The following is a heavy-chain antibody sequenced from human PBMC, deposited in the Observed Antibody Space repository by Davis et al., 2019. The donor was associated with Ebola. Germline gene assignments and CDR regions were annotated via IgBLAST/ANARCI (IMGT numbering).Heavy chain of an antibody. CDR1: GFTFSDYY. Sequence: GGSLRLSCAASGFTFSDYYMSWIRQAPGKGLEWVSYISSSGSTIYYADSVKGRFTISRDNAKNSLHLQMNSLRAEDTAVYYCARGLVTPRLYYYYGMDVWGQGTTVTVSS. D-gene: IGHD4-23*01. CDR2: ISSSGSTI. J-gene: IGHJ6*02. CDR3: ARGLVTPRLYYYYGMDV. V-gene: IGHV3-11*01.